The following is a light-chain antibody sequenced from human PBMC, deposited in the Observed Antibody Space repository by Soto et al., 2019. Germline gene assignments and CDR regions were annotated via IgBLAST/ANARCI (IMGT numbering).Light chain of an antibody. CDR3: QHYGTSLAT. V-gene: IGKV3-20*01. CDR1: QSVDHDY. J-gene: IGKJ4*01. Sequence: NVLTQSPAILSSSPGARVTLSCGASQSVDHDYLAWYQQKTGQAPRLLIYGASYRATGIQDRFSGSGSGTDFTLTISRLEPEDFAVYYCQHYGTSLATFGGGTKVEI. CDR2: GAS.